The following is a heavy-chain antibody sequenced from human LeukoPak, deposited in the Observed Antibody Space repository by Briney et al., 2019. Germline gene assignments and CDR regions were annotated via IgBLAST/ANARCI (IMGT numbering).Heavy chain of an antibody. CDR2: IYSGGST. CDR1: GFTVSSNY. V-gene: IGHV3-53*01. J-gene: IGHJ3*02. D-gene: IGHD4-23*01. CDR3: ARPDYGGNRGSFDI. Sequence: PGGSLRLSCAASGFTVSSNYMSWVRQAPGKGLEWVSVIYSGGSTDYADSVKGRFTISRDTSKNTLYLQMNSLRVEDTAVYYCARPDYGGNRGSFDIWGQGTMVTVSS.